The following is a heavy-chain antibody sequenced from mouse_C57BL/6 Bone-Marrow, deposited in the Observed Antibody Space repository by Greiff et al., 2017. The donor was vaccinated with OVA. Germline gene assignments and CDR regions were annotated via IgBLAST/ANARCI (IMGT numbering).Heavy chain of an antibody. CDR1: GFSLTSYA. CDR2: IWTGGGT. J-gene: IGHJ3*01. Sequence: VKLMESGPGLVAPSQSLSITCTVSGFSLTSYAISWVRQPPGQGLEWLGVIWTGGGTNYNSALNSRLSISKDNSKSQVFLKMNSLQTDDTARYYCARGDPWFAYWGQGTLVTVSA. CDR3: ARGDPWFAY. V-gene: IGHV2-9-1*01.